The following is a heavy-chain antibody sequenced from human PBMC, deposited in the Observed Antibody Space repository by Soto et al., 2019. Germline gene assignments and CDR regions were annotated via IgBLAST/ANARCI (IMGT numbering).Heavy chain of an antibody. CDR3: AKDLGFSAPTAFDY. CDR2: IGASGGST. V-gene: IGHV3-23*01. D-gene: IGHD3-10*01. Sequence: EVQLLQSGGGLVQPGGSLRLSCASSGYSFSSYAMSWVRQAPGKGLEWVSGIGASGGSTYYTDSVKGRFTIARDSSKNRVYLQMNILRAEDTAVYFCAKDLGFSAPTAFDYWGLGTQVTVSS. CDR1: GYSFSSYA. J-gene: IGHJ4*02.